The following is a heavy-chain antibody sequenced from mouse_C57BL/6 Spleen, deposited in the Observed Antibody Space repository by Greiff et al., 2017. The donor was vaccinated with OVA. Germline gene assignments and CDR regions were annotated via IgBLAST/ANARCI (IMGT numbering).Heavy chain of an antibody. CDR2: IYPGNSGT. CDR1: GYTFTSYW. D-gene: IGHD2-4*01. Sequence: EVQLQQSGTVLARPGASVKMSCKTSGYTFTSYWMNWVKQRPGQGLEWIGAIYPGNSGTSYNQKFKGKATLTAVTSASTAYMELISLTNEDAAVYYCTIYDYDRAWFAYWGQGTLVTVSA. J-gene: IGHJ3*01. V-gene: IGHV1-5*01. CDR3: TIYDYDRAWFAY.